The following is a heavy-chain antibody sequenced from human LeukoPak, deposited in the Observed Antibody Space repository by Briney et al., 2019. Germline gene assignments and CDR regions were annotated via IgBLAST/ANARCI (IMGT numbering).Heavy chain of an antibody. D-gene: IGHD3-3*01. J-gene: IGHJ4*02. Sequence: SETLSLTCTVSGGSISSSSYYWGWIRQPPGQGLEWIGSIYYSGSTYYNPSLKRGVTISVDTSKNQFSLKLSSVTAADTAVYYCARRCRMTSFGGFDYWGQGNLVTVSS. CDR2: IYYSGST. CDR3: ARRCRMTSFGGFDY. V-gene: IGHV4-39*01. CDR1: GGSISSSSYY.